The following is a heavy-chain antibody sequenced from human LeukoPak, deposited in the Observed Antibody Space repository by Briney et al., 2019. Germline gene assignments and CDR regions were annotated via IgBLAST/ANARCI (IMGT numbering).Heavy chain of an antibody. Sequence: ASVKVSCKASGYTFTSYDINWVRQATGQGLEWMGWMNPNSGNTGYAQKFQGRVTITRNTSISTAYMELSSLRSEDTAVYYCARGRITIFGVVIIAGDFDYWGQGTLVTVS. CDR2: MNPNSGNT. CDR1: GYTFTSYD. D-gene: IGHD3-3*01. J-gene: IGHJ4*02. CDR3: ARGRITIFGVVIIAGDFDY. V-gene: IGHV1-8*03.